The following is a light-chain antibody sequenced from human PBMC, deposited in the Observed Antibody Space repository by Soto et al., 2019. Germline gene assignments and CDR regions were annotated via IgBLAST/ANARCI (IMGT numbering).Light chain of an antibody. CDR3: NSYTSSRTYV. CDR1: SSDVGGYIY. CDR2: DVS. J-gene: IGLJ1*01. V-gene: IGLV2-14*01. Sequence: SVLTQPASVSGSPGQSITISCTGTSSDVGGYIYVSWYQQHPGKAPKLMIYDVSNRPSGVSARFSGSKSGNTASLTISGLQAEDEADYYCNSYTSSRTYVFGTGTKLTVL.